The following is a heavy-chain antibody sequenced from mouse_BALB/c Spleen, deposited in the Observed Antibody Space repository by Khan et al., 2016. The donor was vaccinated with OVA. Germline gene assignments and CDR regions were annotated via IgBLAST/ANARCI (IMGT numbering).Heavy chain of an antibody. D-gene: IGHD2-14*01. CDR2: ISSGGST. Sequence: EVKLEESGGDLVKPGGSLKLSCAASGFTFSSYVMSWVRQTPEKRLEWVASISSGGSTYYPDSVKGRFTISRDNARNILYLQMSSLRSEDTAMYYCAREAYRYDEYYFDYWGQGTTRTVSS. CDR1: GFTFSSYV. V-gene: IGHV5-6-5*01. CDR3: AREAYRYDEYYFDY. J-gene: IGHJ2*01.